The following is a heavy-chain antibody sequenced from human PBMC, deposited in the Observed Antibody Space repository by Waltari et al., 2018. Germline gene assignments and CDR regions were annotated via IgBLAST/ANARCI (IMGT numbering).Heavy chain of an antibody. V-gene: IGHV4-59*11. CDR1: GGSISSHY. CDR3: ARGGAVSTFDY. D-gene: IGHD2-8*01. CDR2: IYYSGST. J-gene: IGHJ4*02. Sequence: VQLQESGPGLVKPSETLSLTCTVSGGSISSHYWSWIRQPPGKGLEWIGYIYYSGSTNYNPSLKSRVTISVDTSKNQFSLKLSSVTAADTAVYYCARGGAVSTFDYWGQGTLVTVSS.